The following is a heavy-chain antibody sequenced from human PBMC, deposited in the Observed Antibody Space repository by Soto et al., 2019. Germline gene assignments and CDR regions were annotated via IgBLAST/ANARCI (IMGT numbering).Heavy chain of an antibody. Sequence: VGSLRLSCAASGFTFSNYWMSWVRQAPGKGLEWVANINEDGSYLYYVDSVKGRFTVSRDNAKNSLYLQMNSLRAEDPAVSFCARDFGVYTNYLSYWGQGALVTVSS. CDR3: ARDFGVYTNYLSY. V-gene: IGHV3-7*03. D-gene: IGHD3-10*01. J-gene: IGHJ4*02. CDR1: GFTFSNYW. CDR2: INEDGSYL.